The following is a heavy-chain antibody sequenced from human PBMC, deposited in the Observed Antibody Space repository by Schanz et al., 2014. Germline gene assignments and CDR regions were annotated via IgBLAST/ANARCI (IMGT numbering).Heavy chain of an antibody. Sequence: QVQLQESGPGLVKPSQTLSLTCTVSGGSVSSGGDYWSWIRQHPGKGLEWIGFISYSGSTYYNPSLKSRVTISVDTSKSQFSLKLSSVTAADTAVYYCARGGYGSGSYREFDYWGQGTLXTVSS. CDR3: ARGGYGSGSYREFDY. D-gene: IGHD3-10*01. J-gene: IGHJ4*02. CDR2: ISYSGST. V-gene: IGHV4-31*03. CDR1: GGSVSSGGDY.